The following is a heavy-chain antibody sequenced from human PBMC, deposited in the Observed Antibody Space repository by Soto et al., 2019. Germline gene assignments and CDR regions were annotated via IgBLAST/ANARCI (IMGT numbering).Heavy chain of an antibody. CDR3: ARVGGGAYNA. Sequence: QVQLVQSGAELKKPGSSVKVSCKASGGTFSTYAINWVRQAPGQGLEWMGGILPILGPPNYAQKFKGRVTPAADDSTSTAYMELTSLRSEDTARYYCARVGGGAYNAWCQGTLVTVSS. J-gene: IGHJ5*02. D-gene: IGHD1-1*01. V-gene: IGHV1-69*01. CDR2: ILPILGPP. CDR1: GGTFSTYA.